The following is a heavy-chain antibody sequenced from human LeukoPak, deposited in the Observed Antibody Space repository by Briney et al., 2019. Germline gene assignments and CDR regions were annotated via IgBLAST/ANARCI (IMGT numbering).Heavy chain of an antibody. CDR1: GGSISSSSYY. V-gene: IGHV4-39*01. J-gene: IGHJ6*02. D-gene: IGHD6-13*01. CDR2: IYYSGST. CDR3: ARHIRPSIAAAGYYYYYGMDV. Sequence: PSETLSLTCTVSGGSISSSSYYWGWIRQPPGKGLEWIGSIYYSGSTYYNPSLKSRVTISVDTSKNQFSLKLSSVPAADTAVYYCARHIRPSIAAAGYYYYYGMDVWGQGTTVTVSS.